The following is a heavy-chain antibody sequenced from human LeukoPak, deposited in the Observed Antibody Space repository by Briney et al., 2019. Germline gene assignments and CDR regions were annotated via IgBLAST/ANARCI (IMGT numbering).Heavy chain of an antibody. CDR2: ISGSGGST. V-gene: IGHV3-23*01. J-gene: IGHJ4*02. D-gene: IGHD2-2*01. CDR3: AKAPLAFVLGNQHFDY. CDR1: GFTFSSYA. Sequence: PGGSLRLSCAASGFTFSSYAMSWVRQAPGKGLEWVSAISGSGGSTYYADSVKGRFTISRDNSKNTLYLQMNSLRAEDTAVYYCAKAPLAFVLGNQHFDYWGQGTLVTVSS.